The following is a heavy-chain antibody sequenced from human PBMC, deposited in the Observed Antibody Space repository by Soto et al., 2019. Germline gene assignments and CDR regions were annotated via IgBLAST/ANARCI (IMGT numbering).Heavy chain of an antibody. CDR2: ISGSGGST. CDR1: GFTFSSYA. J-gene: IGHJ6*03. Sequence: GGSLRLSCAASGFTFSSYAMSWVRQAPGKGLEWVSAISGSGGSTYYADSVKGRFTISRDNSKNTLYLQMNSLRAEDTAVYYCAKMPTEYYYYYMDVWGKGTTVTVSS. V-gene: IGHV3-23*01. CDR3: AKMPTEYYYYYMDV. D-gene: IGHD2-2*01.